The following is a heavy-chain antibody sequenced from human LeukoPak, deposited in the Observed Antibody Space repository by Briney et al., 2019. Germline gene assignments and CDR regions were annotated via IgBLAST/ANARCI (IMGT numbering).Heavy chain of an antibody. D-gene: IGHD5-18*01. J-gene: IGHJ4*02. Sequence: SGPTLVNPTQTLTLTCTFSGFSLSTSGMCVSWIRQPPGKALEWLARIDWDDDKYYSTSLKTRLTISKDMPKNQVVLRMTNMDPVDTATYYCARRRGYSYGSDYWGQGTLVTVSS. CDR3: ARRRGYSYGSDY. V-gene: IGHV2-70*11. CDR2: IDWDDDK. CDR1: GFSLSTSGMC.